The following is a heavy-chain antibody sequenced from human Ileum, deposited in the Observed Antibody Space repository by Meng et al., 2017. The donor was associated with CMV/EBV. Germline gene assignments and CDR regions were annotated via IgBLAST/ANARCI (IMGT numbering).Heavy chain of an antibody. J-gene: IGHJ4*02. CDR3: ARSGLRGIYVDY. CDR2: ISTSGSD. V-gene: IGHV4-4*07. Sequence: QVQLKVSCPGLVKPSESWSLTCTVSGDFANNFYWSWIRQPAGKGLQWIGRISTSGSDNYNPSLKSRVTMSVDTSKKQFSLKLSSVTAADTAVYYCARSGLRGIYVDYWGQGTLVTVSS. CDR1: GDFANNFY. D-gene: IGHD4-17*01.